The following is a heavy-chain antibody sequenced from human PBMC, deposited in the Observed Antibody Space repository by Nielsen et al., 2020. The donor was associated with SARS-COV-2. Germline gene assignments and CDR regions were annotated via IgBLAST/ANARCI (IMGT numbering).Heavy chain of an antibody. D-gene: IGHD4-17*01. J-gene: IGHJ4*02. Sequence: GESLKISCAASGFTFSSYGMHWVRQAPGKGLEWVAVIWYDGNNKYYADSVKGRFTISRDNSKNTLYLQMNSLRVEDTAVYYCARTPLDDHGDYFDYWGQGTLVTVSS. CDR1: GFTFSSYG. V-gene: IGHV3-33*01. CDR2: IWYDGNNK. CDR3: ARTPLDDHGDYFDY.